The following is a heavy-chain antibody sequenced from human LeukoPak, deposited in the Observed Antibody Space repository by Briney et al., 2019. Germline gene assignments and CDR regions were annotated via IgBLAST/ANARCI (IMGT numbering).Heavy chain of an antibody. CDR2: IKQDGSEA. CDR3: ARARNYYGSGSYSGDY. J-gene: IGHJ4*02. D-gene: IGHD3-10*01. CDR1: GFTFSSYW. V-gene: IGHV3-7*01. Sequence: PGGSLRLSCAASGFTFSSYWMSWVRLAPGKGLEWVANIKQDGSEAYYVDSVKGRFTISRDNAKNSPYLQMNSLRAEDTAVYYCARARNYYGSGSYSGDYWGQGTLVTVSS.